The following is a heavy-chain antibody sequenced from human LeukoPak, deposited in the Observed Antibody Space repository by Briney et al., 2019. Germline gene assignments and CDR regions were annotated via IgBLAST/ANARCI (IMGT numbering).Heavy chain of an antibody. CDR1: AYTFTGYY. V-gene: IGHV1-2*02. CDR3: AFSRYYLQGSYYYMDV. D-gene: IGHD2/OR15-2a*01. CDR2: IYPNSGGT. Sequence: GASVKVSCKASAYTFTGYYMHWVRQAPGQGLEWMGWIYPNSGGTNYAQKLQGRDTMTTDTSTSTAYMELRSLRSDDTAVYYCAFSRYYLQGSYYYMDVWGKGTTVTVSS. J-gene: IGHJ6*03.